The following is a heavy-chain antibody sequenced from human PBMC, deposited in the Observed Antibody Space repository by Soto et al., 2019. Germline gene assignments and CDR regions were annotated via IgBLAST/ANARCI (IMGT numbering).Heavy chain of an antibody. J-gene: IGHJ5*02. CDR1: GGSFSGYY. CDR2: NNHSGST. D-gene: IGHD5-18*01. CDR3: ARGGAYSYGNPRGFDP. Sequence: NPSETLSLTCAVYGGSFSGYYCSWIRQPPGKGLEWIGENNHSGSTNYNPSLNSRVTISVDTSKNRLSLKLSSVTAADTAVYNCARGGAYSYGNPRGFDPWGQGTLVTVSS. V-gene: IGHV4-34*01.